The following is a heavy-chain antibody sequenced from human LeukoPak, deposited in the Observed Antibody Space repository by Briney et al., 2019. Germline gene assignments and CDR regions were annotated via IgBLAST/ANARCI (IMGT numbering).Heavy chain of an antibody. CDR2: IFYSGST. CDR1: GGSISSSSYY. CDR3: ARHPVYCGGTSCYFDY. V-gene: IGHV4-39*01. J-gene: IGHJ4*02. Sequence: SETLSLTCTVSGGSISSSSYYWGWIRQPPGKGLEWIGSIFYSGSTYYNPSLKSRVTISMDTSKHQFSLRLSSVTAADTSLYYCARHPVYCGGTSCYFDYWGRGILVTVSS. D-gene: IGHD2-2*01.